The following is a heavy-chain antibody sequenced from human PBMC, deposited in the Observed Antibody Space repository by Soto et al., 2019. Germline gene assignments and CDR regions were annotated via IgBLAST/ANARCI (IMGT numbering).Heavy chain of an antibody. CDR1: GFTFSSYG. CDR3: ARVGDDAFDI. Sequence: QVQLVESGGGVVQPGRSLRLSCAASGFTFSSYGMHWVRQAPGKGLEWVAVIWYDGSNKYYADSVKGRFTISRDNSKNTVYLQTNSVRAEDTAVYYCARVGDDAFDIWVQGTMVTVSS. J-gene: IGHJ3*02. CDR2: IWYDGSNK. V-gene: IGHV3-33*01.